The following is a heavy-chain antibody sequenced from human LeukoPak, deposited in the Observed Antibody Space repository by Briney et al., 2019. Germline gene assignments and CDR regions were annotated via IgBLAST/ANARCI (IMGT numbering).Heavy chain of an antibody. V-gene: IGHV3-53*01. CDR2: IYTGGST. D-gene: IGHD3-10*01. Sequence: GGSLRLSCGASGFTFRSYGMYWVRQAPGKGLDWVAVIYTGGSTYYADLVKGRFTISRDNSKNTLYLQMNSLRVDDTAVYYCARGGSWWAPLDPWGQGTLVTVSS. J-gene: IGHJ5*02. CDR3: ARGGSWWAPLDP. CDR1: GFTFRSYG.